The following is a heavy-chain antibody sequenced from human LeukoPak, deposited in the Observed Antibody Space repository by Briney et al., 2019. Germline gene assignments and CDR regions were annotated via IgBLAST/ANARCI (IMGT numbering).Heavy chain of an antibody. CDR3: ARAEVVAAAIDY. V-gene: IGHV1-8*01. D-gene: IGHD2-15*01. CDR2: MNPNRGNT. J-gene: IGHJ4*02. Sequence: ASVKVSCKASGYTFTSYDINWVRQATGQGLEWMGWMNPNRGNTGYAQKFQGRVTMTRNTSISTAYMELSSLRSEDTAVYYCARAEVVAAAIDYWGQGTLVTVSS. CDR1: GYTFTSYD.